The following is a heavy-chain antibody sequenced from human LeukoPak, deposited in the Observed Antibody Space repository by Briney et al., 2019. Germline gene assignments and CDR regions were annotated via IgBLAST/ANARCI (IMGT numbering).Heavy chain of an antibody. CDR1: GGSISSANYY. J-gene: IGHJ4*02. Sequence: SETLSLTCTVSGGSISSANYYWAWIRQPPGKGLEWIGYIYYSGSTNYNPSLKSRVTISVDTSKNQFSLKLSSVTAADTAVYYCARGYYYDSSGYYEWGQGTLVTVSS. V-gene: IGHV4-61*01. D-gene: IGHD3-22*01. CDR3: ARGYYYDSSGYYE. CDR2: IYYSGST.